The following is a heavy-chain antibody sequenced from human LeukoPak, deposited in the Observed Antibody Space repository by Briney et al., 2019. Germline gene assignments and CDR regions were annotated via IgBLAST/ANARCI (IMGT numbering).Heavy chain of an antibody. CDR3: TRAYYYGSGSPYYYGMDV. CDR1: GGSISSSSGNC. Sequence: SETLSLTCAVSGGSISSSSGNCWTWVRQPPGKGLEWIGEIYHSGSTCYNPSLKSRVTISVDRSKNQFSLKLSSVTAADTAVYYCTRAYYYGSGSPYYYGMDVWGQGTTVTVSS. V-gene: IGHV4-4*02. CDR2: IYHSGST. D-gene: IGHD3-10*01. J-gene: IGHJ6*02.